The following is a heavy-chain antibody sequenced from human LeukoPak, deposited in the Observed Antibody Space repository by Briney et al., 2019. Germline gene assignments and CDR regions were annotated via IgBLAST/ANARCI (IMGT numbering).Heavy chain of an antibody. D-gene: IGHD5-12*01. CDR1: GFTFDDYA. V-gene: IGHV3-9*01. J-gene: IGHJ4*02. Sequence: GGSLRLSCAASGFTFDDYAMHWVRQAPGKGLEWVSGISWNSGSIGYADSVKGRFTISRDNAKNSLYLQMNSLRAEDTALYYCAKVKDIVATSYYFDYWGQGTLVTVSS. CDR3: AKVKDIVATSYYFDY. CDR2: ISWNSGSI.